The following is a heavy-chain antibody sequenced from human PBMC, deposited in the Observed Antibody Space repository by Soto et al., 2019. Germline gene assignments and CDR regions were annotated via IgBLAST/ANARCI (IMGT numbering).Heavy chain of an antibody. J-gene: IGHJ4*02. D-gene: IGHD2-15*01. CDR3: AGGGARWPGYFDS. CDR2: IYYSGSS. CDR1: GGSISGDYY. Sequence: PSETLSLTCSVSGGSISGDYYWSWIRQSPEEGLEWIGYIYYSGSSYSNPALQSRLSMSLDTSKNQFSLKLRSVTAADTAVYYCAGGGARWPGYFDSWGQGXLVTVSS. V-gene: IGHV4-30-4*08.